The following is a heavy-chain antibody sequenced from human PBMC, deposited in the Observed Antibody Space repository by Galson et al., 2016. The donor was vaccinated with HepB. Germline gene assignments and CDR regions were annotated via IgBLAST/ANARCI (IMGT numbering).Heavy chain of an antibody. CDR1: GFTFSRYW. Sequence: SLRLSCAASGFTFSRYWMSWVRQAPGKGLEWVSSISSSSTYIYYADSVKGRFTISRDNAKNSLYLQMNSLRAEDTAVYYCARGGYDFWSGYAPSTNWFDPWGQGTLVTVSS. CDR3: ARGGYDFWSGYAPSTNWFDP. V-gene: IGHV3-21*01. D-gene: IGHD3-3*01. J-gene: IGHJ5*02. CDR2: ISSSSTYI.